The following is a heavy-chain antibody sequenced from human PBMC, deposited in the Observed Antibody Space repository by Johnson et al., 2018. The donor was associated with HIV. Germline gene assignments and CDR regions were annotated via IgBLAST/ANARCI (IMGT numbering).Heavy chain of an antibody. J-gene: IGHJ3*02. Sequence: QVQLVESGGGVVQPGRSLRLSCAASGFIFSSYAMHWVRQAPGKGLEWVAVILYDGNNKYYADSVKGRLTISRDNSKNTLYLQMNGLRVEDTAVFYCASGEDYGGNYGALDIWGQGTMVTVSS. V-gene: IGHV3-30*14. CDR3: ASGEDYGGNYGALDI. CDR2: ILYDGNNK. D-gene: IGHD4-23*01. CDR1: GFIFSSYA.